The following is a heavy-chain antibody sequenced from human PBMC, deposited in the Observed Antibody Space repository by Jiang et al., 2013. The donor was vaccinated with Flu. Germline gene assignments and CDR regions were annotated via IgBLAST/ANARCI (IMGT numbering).Heavy chain of an antibody. V-gene: IGHV4-4*07. Sequence: GPGLVKPSETLSLTCAVSGGSISSYYWIWIRQPAGKELEWIGHIYPGGSINYNPSLKSRVTMSVDTPKNQFSLKLSSVTAADTAVYYCARQAVTSSAYFDYWGQGTLVTVSS. CDR2: IYPGGSI. CDR1: GGSISSYY. CDR3: ARQAVTSSAYFDY. J-gene: IGHJ4*02. D-gene: IGHD4-17*01.